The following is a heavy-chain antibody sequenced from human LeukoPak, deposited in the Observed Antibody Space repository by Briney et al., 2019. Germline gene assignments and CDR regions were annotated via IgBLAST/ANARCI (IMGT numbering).Heavy chain of an antibody. CDR3: AKSTEWLLYGRGYSDY. Sequence: PGGSLRLSCAASGFTFSSYAMSWVRQAPGKGLEWVSAISGSGGSTYYADSVKGRFTISRDNSKNTLYLQMNSLRAEDTAVYYCAKSTEWLLYGRGYSDYWGQGTLVTVSS. V-gene: IGHV3-23*01. J-gene: IGHJ4*02. CDR1: GFTFSSYA. D-gene: IGHD3-3*01. CDR2: ISGSGGST.